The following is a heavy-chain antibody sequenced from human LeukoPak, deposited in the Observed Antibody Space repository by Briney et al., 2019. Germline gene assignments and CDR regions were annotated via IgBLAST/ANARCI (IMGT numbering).Heavy chain of an antibody. CDR1: GFTFSRFA. J-gene: IGHJ4*02. D-gene: IGHD3-9*01. Sequence: GGSLRLSCAASGFTFSRFAMSWVRQAPGKGLEWVSAISGSGGSTYYADSVKGRFTISRDNSKNTLYLQMNSLRAEDTAVYYCAKDGDFDWLLLGFDYWGQGTLVTVSS. V-gene: IGHV3-23*01. CDR3: AKDGDFDWLLLGFDY. CDR2: ISGSGGST.